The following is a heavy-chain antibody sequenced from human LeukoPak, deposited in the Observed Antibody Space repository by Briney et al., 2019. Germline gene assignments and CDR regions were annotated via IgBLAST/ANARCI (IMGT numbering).Heavy chain of an antibody. Sequence: GGSLRLSCSASGFTFSSYSMNWFRQAPGKGLEWVSYISSSSSTIYYADSVKGRFTISRDNAKNSLSLQMNSLRAEDTAVYYCARAYGSGSSYHPDYWGQGTLVTVSS. D-gene: IGHD3-10*01. CDR3: ARAYGSGSSYHPDY. V-gene: IGHV3-48*01. CDR1: GFTFSSYS. J-gene: IGHJ4*02. CDR2: ISSSSSTI.